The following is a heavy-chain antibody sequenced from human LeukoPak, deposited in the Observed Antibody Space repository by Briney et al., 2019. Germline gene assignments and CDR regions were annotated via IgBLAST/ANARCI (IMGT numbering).Heavy chain of an antibody. CDR2: INNDGSAT. J-gene: IGHJ4*02. D-gene: IGHD3-22*01. V-gene: IGHV3-74*03. CDR1: GFTVSSNS. Sequence: GGSLRLSCTVSGFTVSSNSMSWVRQAPGKGLVWVSHINNDGSATTYADSVKGRFTISRDNAKNTLYLQMNSLRAEDTAVYYCTRRYDTSGSSFDYWGQGILVTVSP. CDR3: TRRYDTSGSSFDY.